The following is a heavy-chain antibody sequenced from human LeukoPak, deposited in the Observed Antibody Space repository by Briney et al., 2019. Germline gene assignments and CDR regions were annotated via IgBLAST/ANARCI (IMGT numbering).Heavy chain of an antibody. CDR3: ARGRYGWLPFDY. V-gene: IGHV4-30-4*02. J-gene: IGHJ4*02. CDR1: GGSISSGDYY. Sequence: SETLSLTCTVSGGSISSGDYYWSWIRQPPGKGLEWIGYIYYSGSTYYNPSLKSRVTISVDTSKNQFTLKLSSVTAADTAVYYCARGRYGWLPFDYWGQGTLVTVSS. CDR2: IYYSGST. D-gene: IGHD3-16*01.